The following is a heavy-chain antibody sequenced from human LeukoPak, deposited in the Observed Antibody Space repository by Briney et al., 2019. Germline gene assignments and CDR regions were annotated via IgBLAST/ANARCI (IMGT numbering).Heavy chain of an antibody. CDR3: ARGYYDSSGYYRY. J-gene: IGHJ4*02. CDR2: IWYDGSNK. Sequence: GGSLRLSCAASGFTFSSYGMHWVRQAPGKGLEWVAVIWYDGSNKYYADSVKSRFTISRDNSKNTLYLQMNSLRAEDTAVYYCARGYYDSSGYYRYWGQGTLVTVSS. D-gene: IGHD3-22*01. CDR1: GFTFSSYG. V-gene: IGHV3-33*01.